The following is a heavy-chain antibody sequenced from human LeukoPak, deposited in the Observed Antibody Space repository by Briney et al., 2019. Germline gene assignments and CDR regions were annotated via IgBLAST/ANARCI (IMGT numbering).Heavy chain of an antibody. CDR3: VATRNGYNSCDY. CDR1: GFTFSSYS. Sequence: GGSLRLSCAASGFTFSSYSMNWVRQAPGKGLEWVSYISSRINIIYYAESVKGRFTISRDNAQNSLYLQMNSLRDDDTAVYYCVATRNGYNSCDYWGQGTLVTVSS. CDR2: ISSRINII. V-gene: IGHV3-48*02. D-gene: IGHD5-24*01. J-gene: IGHJ4*02.